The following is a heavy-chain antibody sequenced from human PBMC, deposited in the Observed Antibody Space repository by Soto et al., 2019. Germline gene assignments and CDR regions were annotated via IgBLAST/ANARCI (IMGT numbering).Heavy chain of an antibody. J-gene: IGHJ5*02. CDR3: VRGGGGGLFDP. D-gene: IGHD2-15*01. CDR2: ISPGSRYP. V-gene: IGHV3-11*06. CDR1: GFTFGDSY. Sequence: GRSLGLSCAGSGFTFGDSYMSWIRQAPGKGLEWLSYISPGSRYPAYADSVKGRFTISRDNAKRSLYLQMMSLTAEDTAIYYCVRGGGGGLFDPWGQGTMVTVSS.